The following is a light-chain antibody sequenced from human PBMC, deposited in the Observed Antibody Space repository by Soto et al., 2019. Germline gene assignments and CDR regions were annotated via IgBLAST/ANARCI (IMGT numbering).Light chain of an antibody. Sequence: DIQMTQSPSTLSASVGDRVTITCRASQSISSWLAWYQQKPGKAPKLLIYKASSLESGVPSRFSGSGAGTEFTLTISSLQPDNFATYYSQQYNSYSPLPFGQGTKVEIK. CDR1: QSISSW. J-gene: IGKJ1*01. V-gene: IGKV1-5*03. CDR3: QQYNSYSPLP. CDR2: KAS.